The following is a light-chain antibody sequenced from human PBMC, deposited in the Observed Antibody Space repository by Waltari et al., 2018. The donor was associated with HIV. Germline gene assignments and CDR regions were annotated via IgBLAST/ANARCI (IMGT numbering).Light chain of an antibody. J-gene: IGLJ3*02. Sequence: SYVLTQPPSVSVAPGKTARITCGGNKIGSKSVHWYQQKPGQAPVLVIYYDSDRPSGIPERFSGSNSGNTATLTISRVEAGDEADYYCQVWDSSSDQVFGGGTKLTVL. CDR3: QVWDSSSDQV. V-gene: IGLV3-21*04. CDR1: KIGSKS. CDR2: YDS.